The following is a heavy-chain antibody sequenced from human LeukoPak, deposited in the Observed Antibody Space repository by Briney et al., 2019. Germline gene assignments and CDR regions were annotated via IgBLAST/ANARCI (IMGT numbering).Heavy chain of an antibody. CDR1: GFTFSSYG. CDR3: ARADYQLLSPSYNWFDP. V-gene: IGHV3-33*01. CDR2: IWYDGSNK. Sequence: PGRSLRLSCAASGFTFSSYGMHWVRQAPGKGLEWVAVIWYDGSNKYYADSVKGRFTISRDNSKNTLYLQMSSLRAEDTAVYYCARADYQLLSPSYNWFDPWGQGTLVTVSS. D-gene: IGHD2-2*01. J-gene: IGHJ5*02.